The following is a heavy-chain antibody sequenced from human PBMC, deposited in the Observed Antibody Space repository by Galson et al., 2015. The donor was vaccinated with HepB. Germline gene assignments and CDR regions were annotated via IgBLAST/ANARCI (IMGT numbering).Heavy chain of an antibody. J-gene: IGHJ4*02. Sequence: SLRLSCAVSGFIFSNYAMSWVRQAPGKGLEWVSGISSSGAKTYYADPVKGRFTISRDNSRNTLNLHINNLRAEDTATYFCAKDLSNTQYFVSPSRVFDYWGQGTLVVVSS. CDR2: ISSSGAKT. CDR1: GFIFSNYA. D-gene: IGHD2/OR15-2a*01. CDR3: AKDLSNTQYFVSPSRVFDY. V-gene: IGHV3-23*01.